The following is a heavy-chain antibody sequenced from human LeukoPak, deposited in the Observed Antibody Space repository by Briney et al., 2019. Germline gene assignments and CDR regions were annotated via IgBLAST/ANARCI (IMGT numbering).Heavy chain of an antibody. D-gene: IGHD3-22*01. Sequence: GGSLRLCCAASGFTFNSYGMHWVRQAPGKGLEWVAVMWYDGSNKYYADSVKGRFTISRDDSKNTLYLQMNSLRAEDTAMYYCARQIAYYYDSSGYYTTDYWGQGTLVTVSS. CDR3: ARQIAYYYDSSGYYTTDY. V-gene: IGHV3-33*01. CDR1: GFTFNSYG. J-gene: IGHJ4*02. CDR2: MWYDGSNK.